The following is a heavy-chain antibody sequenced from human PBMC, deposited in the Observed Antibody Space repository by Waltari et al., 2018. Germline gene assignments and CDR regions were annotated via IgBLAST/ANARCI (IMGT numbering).Heavy chain of an antibody. V-gene: IGHV1-69*14. Sequence: QVQLVQSGAEVKKPGSSVKVSCKASGGTFSSYAISWVRQAPGQGLEWMGGIIPILGTANYAQKFQGRVTITADKSTSTAYMELSSLRSEDTAVYYCARVGVVIAVDAFDIWGQGTMVTVSS. D-gene: IGHD2-21*01. CDR2: IIPILGTA. CDR3: ARVGVVIAVDAFDI. J-gene: IGHJ3*02. CDR1: GGTFSSYA.